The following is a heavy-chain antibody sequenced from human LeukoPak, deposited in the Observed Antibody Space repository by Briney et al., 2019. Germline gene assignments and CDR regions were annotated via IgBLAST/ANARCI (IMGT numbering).Heavy chain of an antibody. CDR3: ARRSGGFDY. CDR2: IFPGDSDI. J-gene: IGHJ4*02. V-gene: IGHV5-51*01. D-gene: IGHD3-16*01. Sequence: RGESLKISCKGSGYSFSAYWIGWVRQLPGKGLEWMGIIFPGDSDITYSPSFQGQVTFSADKSISTAYLQWSSLKASDTAMYYCARRSGGFDYWGQGTLVTVSS. CDR1: GYSFSAYW.